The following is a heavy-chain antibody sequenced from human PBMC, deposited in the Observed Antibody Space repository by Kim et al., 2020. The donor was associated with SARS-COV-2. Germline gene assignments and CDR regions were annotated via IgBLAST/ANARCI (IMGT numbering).Heavy chain of an antibody. D-gene: IGHD2-21*02. J-gene: IGHJ4*02. CDR2: INTNTGNP. Sequence: ASVKVSCKASGYTFTSYAMNWVRQAPGQGLEWMGWINTNTGNPTYAQGFTGRFVFSLDTSVSTAYLQISSLKAEDTAVYYCARELYCGGDCLSDGSLWGWGQGTLVTVSS. CDR1: GYTFTSYA. V-gene: IGHV7-4-1*02. CDR3: ARELYCGGDCLSDGSLWG.